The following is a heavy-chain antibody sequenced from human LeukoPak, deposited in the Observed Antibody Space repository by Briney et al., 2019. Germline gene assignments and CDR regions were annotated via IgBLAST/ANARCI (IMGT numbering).Heavy chain of an antibody. CDR2: ISSSSSYI. D-gene: IGHD4-17*01. Sequence: GRSLRLSCAASGFTFSSYSMNWVRQAPGKGLEWVSSISSSSSYIYYADSVKGRFTISRDNAKNSLYLQMNSLRAEDTAVYYCARGKGDYAGDYWGQGTLVTVSS. CDR1: GFTFSSYS. J-gene: IGHJ4*02. V-gene: IGHV3-21*01. CDR3: ARGKGDYAGDY.